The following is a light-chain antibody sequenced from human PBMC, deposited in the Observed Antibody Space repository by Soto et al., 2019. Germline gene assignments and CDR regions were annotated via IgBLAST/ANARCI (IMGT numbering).Light chain of an antibody. CDR2: KAS. J-gene: IGKJ1*01. CDR1: QTISSW. CDR3: QHYNSYSEA. Sequence: DIQMTQSPSTLSGSIGDRVTITCRASQTISSWLAWYQQKPGKAPKLLIYKASTLKSGAPSRFSGSGSGTEFTLTISSLQPDDFATYYCQHYNSYSEAFGQVTKVDI. V-gene: IGKV1-5*03.